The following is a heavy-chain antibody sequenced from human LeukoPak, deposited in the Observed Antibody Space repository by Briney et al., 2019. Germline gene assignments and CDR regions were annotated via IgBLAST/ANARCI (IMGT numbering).Heavy chain of an antibody. CDR3: ARDLSHSGWYQEGY. V-gene: IGHV4-4*07. D-gene: IGHD6-19*01. CDR1: GGSISSYY. CDR2: IYTSGST. Sequence: SESLSLTCTVSGGSISSYYWSWIRQPAGKGLEWIGRIYTSGSTNHNPSLKSRVTMSVDTSKNQFSLKLTSVTAADTAVYYCARDLSHSGWYQEGYWGQGTLVTVSS. J-gene: IGHJ4*02.